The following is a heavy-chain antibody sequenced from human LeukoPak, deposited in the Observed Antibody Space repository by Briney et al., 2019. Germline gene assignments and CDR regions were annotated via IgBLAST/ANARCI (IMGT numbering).Heavy chain of an antibody. D-gene: IGHD3-10*01. CDR1: GYTFTSYG. CDR3: ATEKGSYGAYYYYGMDV. J-gene: IGHJ6*02. CDR2: IIPIFGTA. Sequence: GASVKVSCKASGYTFTSYGISWARQAPGQGLEWMGGIIPIFGTANYAQKFQGRVTMTEDTSTDTAYMELSSLRSEDTAVYYCATEKGSYGAYYYYGMDVWGQGTTVTVSS. V-gene: IGHV1-69*06.